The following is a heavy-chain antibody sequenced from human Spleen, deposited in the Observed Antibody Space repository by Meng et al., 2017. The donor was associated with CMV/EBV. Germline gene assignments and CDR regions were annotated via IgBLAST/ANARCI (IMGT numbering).Heavy chain of an antibody. CDR1: GFTFSSYW. V-gene: IGHV3-21*01. Sequence: GESLKISCAVSGFTFSSYWMSWVRQAPGKGLEWVSSIGYRSGYIYYADSVKGRFTISRDNAKNSLYLQMNSLRAEDTAVYYCARESDIRTGTTGGEFDYWGQGTLVTVSS. D-gene: IGHD1-1*01. CDR2: IGYRSGYI. CDR3: ARESDIRTGTTGGEFDY. J-gene: IGHJ4*02.